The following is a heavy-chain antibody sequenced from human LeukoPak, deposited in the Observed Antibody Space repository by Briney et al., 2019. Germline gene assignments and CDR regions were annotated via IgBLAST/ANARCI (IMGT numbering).Heavy chain of an antibody. V-gene: IGHV3-30-3*01. J-gene: IGHJ4*02. D-gene: IGHD1-26*01. CDR3: AKDGDPGSCPGY. CDR1: GFTFSSYA. Sequence: GGSLRLSCAASGFTFSSYAMHWVRQAPGKGLEWVAVISYDGSNKYYADSVKGRFTISRDNSKNTLYLQMNSLRAEDTAVYYCAKDGDPGSCPGYWGQGTLVTVSS. CDR2: ISYDGSNK.